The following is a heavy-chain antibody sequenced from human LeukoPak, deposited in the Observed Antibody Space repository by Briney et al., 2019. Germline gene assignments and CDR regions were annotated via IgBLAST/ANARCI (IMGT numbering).Heavy chain of an antibody. D-gene: IGHD3-3*01. CDR3: ARLVLRQY. Sequence: GGSLRLSCAASGFTFSSYAMSWVRQAPGKGLEWVSYISSSGSTLYYADSVKGRFAISRDNAKNSLYLQMNSLRAEDTAVYYCARLVLRQYWGQGTLVTVSS. V-gene: IGHV3-48*03. CDR1: GFTFSSYA. CDR2: ISSSGSTL. J-gene: IGHJ4*02.